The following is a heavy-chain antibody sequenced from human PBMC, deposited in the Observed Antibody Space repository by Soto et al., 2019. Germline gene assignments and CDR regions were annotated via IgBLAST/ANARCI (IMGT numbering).Heavy chain of an antibody. Sequence: GGSLRLSCAASGFTFSSYGMHWVRQAPGKGLEWVAVISYDGSNKYYADSVKGRFTISRDNSKNTLYLQMNSLRAEDTAVYYCAKVGRKVVVQYDAFDIWGQGTMVTVSS. CDR3: AKVGRKVVVQYDAFDI. CDR1: GFTFSSYG. J-gene: IGHJ3*02. V-gene: IGHV3-30*18. CDR2: ISYDGSNK. D-gene: IGHD3-22*01.